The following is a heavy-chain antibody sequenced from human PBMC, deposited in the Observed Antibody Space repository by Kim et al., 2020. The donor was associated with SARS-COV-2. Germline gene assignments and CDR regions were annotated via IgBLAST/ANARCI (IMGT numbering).Heavy chain of an antibody. CDR3: AKDEVSGRGGSLDY. V-gene: IGHV3-33*06. CDR1: GFTFSSYG. J-gene: IGHJ4*02. D-gene: IGHD2-15*01. Sequence: GGSLRLSCAASGFTFSSYGMHWVRQAPGKGLEWVAVIWYDGSNKYYADSVKGRFTISRDNSKNTLYLQMNSLRAEDTAVYYCAKDEVSGRGGSLDYWGQGTLVTVSS. CDR2: IWYDGSNK.